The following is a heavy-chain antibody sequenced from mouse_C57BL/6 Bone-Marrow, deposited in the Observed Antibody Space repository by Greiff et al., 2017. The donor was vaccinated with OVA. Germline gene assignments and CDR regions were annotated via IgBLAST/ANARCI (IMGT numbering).Heavy chain of an antibody. V-gene: IGHV1-47*01. CDR2: FHPYNDDT. Sequence: VQLVESGAELVKPGASVKMSCKASGYTFTTYPIEWMKQNHGKSLEWIGNFHPYNDDTKYNEKFKGKATLTVEKSSSTVYLELSRLTSDDSAVYYCARGDYGSSSYAMDYWGQGTSVTVSS. D-gene: IGHD1-1*01. CDR3: ARGDYGSSSYAMDY. CDR1: GYTFTTYP. J-gene: IGHJ4*01.